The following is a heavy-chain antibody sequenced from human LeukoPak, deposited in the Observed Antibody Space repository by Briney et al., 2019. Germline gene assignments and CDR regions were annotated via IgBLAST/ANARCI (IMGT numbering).Heavy chain of an antibody. J-gene: IGHJ4*02. V-gene: IGHV4-59*08. D-gene: IGHD3-16*01. CDR3: ARHGLRSRIRGYFDY. CDR1: GGSISSYY. CDR2: IYYSGST. Sequence: SETLSLTCTVSGGSISSYYWSWIRQPPGKGLEWIGYIYYSGSTNYNPSLKSRVTISVDTSKNQFSLKLSSVTAADTAVYYCARHGLRSRIRGYFDYWGQGTLVTVSS.